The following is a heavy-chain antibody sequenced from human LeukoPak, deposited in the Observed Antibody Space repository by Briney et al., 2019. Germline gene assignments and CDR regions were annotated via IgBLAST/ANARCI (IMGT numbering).Heavy chain of an antibody. CDR3: ARDLVHYDFWSGYYPDAFDI. D-gene: IGHD3-3*01. CDR1: GFTFSDYY. Sequence: GGSLRLSCAASGFTFSDYYMSWIRQAPGKGLEWVSYISSSGSTIYYADSVKGRFTISRDNAKNSLYLQMNSLRAEDTAVYYCARDLVHYDFWSGYYPDAFDIWGQGTMVTVSS. CDR2: ISSSGSTI. V-gene: IGHV3-11*04. J-gene: IGHJ3*02.